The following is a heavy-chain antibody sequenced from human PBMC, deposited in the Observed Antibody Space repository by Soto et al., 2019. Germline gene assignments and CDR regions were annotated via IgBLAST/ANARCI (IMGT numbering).Heavy chain of an antibody. J-gene: IGHJ4*02. CDR1: GGSISSAGYY. D-gene: IGHD4-17*01. CDR2: IYYSGRT. V-gene: IGHV4-31*03. CDR3: ARALSTVNTNYFHX. Sequence: SETLSLTCTVSGGSISSAGYYWSWIRQHPGKGLELIGYIYYSGRTYYNTYLKSRVTISVDTSKKQFSLKLSSVTAAETAVYYCARALSTVNTNYFHXWGQITLLTVSX.